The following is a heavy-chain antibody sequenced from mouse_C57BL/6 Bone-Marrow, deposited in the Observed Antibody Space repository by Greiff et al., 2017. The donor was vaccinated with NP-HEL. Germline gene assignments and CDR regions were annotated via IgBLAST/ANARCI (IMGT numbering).Heavy chain of an antibody. J-gene: IGHJ1*03. CDR3: ARDDGYDVWYFEV. D-gene: IGHD2-2*01. CDR2: ISDGGSYT. V-gene: IGHV5-4*01. Sequence: EVKLVESGGGLVKPGGSLKLSCAASGFTFSSYALSWVRQTPEKRLEWVATISDGGSYTYYPANVKGRFTISRDNAKNNLYLQMSHLKSEDTAMYYCARDDGYDVWYFEVWGTGTTVTVSS. CDR1: GFTFSSYA.